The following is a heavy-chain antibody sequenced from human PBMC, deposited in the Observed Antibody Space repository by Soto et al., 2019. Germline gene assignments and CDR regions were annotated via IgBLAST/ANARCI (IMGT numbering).Heavy chain of an antibody. CDR3: ARRYCSSATCPRNYYGMDV. J-gene: IGHJ6*02. Sequence: PGESLKISCKGSGYSFTSYWVSWVRQMPGKGLEWMGRIDPIDSYTTYSPSFQGHVTISTDKSINTAYPQWSSLKASDTAMYYCARRYCSSATCPRNYYGMDVWGQGTTVTVSS. CDR2: IDPIDSYT. CDR1: GYSFTSYW. D-gene: IGHD2-2*01. V-gene: IGHV5-10-1*01.